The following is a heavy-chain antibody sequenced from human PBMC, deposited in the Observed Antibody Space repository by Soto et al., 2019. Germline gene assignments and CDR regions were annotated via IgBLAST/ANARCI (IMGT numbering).Heavy chain of an antibody. CDR1: GYTFTSYG. J-gene: IGHJ4*02. Sequence: QVQLVQSGAEVKKPGASVKVSCTASGYTFTSYGISWVRQAPGQGLEWMGWISAYSGNTDYAQKLQGRVTMTTDTSSSTAYMELRRLRYDDTAVYSCSRDGGSSFLGEYGGQGTLFTVSS. V-gene: IGHV1-18*01. D-gene: IGHD3-16*01. CDR3: SRDGGSSFLGEY. CDR2: ISAYSGNT.